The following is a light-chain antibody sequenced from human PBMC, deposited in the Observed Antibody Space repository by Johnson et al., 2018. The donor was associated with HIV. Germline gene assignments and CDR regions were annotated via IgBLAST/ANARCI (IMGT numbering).Light chain of an antibody. Sequence: SVLTQPPSVSAAPGQKVTISCFGSDSDIGNNYVSWYQQLPGTAPKLLIYDNNKRPSGIPDRFSGSKSGTSATLGITGLQTGDEADYYCETWDSSLSGVFGTGTKVTVL. CDR2: DNN. J-gene: IGLJ1*01. V-gene: IGLV1-51*01. CDR3: ETWDSSLSGV. CDR1: DSDIGNNY.